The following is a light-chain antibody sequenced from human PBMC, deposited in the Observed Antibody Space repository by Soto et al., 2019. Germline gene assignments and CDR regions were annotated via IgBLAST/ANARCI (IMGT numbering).Light chain of an antibody. CDR1: QSVLFTSNNNNY. V-gene: IGKV4-1*01. CDR2: WAS. J-gene: IGKJ4*01. CDR3: QQSYSTPLT. Sequence: DIVMTQSPDSLTVSLGERATINCQSSQSVLFTSNNNNYLAWYQQKPGQPPKLLIYWASTRESGVPDRFSGSGSGTDFTLTISSLQSEDVAVYYCQQSYSTPLTFGGGTKVEIK.